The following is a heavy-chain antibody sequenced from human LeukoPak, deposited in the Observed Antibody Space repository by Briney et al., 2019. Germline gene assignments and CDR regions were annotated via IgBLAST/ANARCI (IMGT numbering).Heavy chain of an antibody. J-gene: IGHJ4*02. Sequence: GGSLRLSCAASGFTFSSYSMNWVRQAPGKGLEWVSSISSSSSYIYYADSVKGRFTISRDNSKNTLYLQMNSLRVEDTAVYYCARDPTLLSSGWHEFYFDFWGQGNLVTVSS. CDR3: ARDPTLLSSGWHEFYFDF. D-gene: IGHD6-25*01. CDR2: ISSSSSYI. V-gene: IGHV3-21*01. CDR1: GFTFSSYS.